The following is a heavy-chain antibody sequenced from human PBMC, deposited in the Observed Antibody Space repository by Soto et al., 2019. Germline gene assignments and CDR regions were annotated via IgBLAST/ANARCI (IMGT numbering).Heavy chain of an antibody. D-gene: IGHD2-2*02. CDR3: TRGKVLLGYCSSTSCYTRIDAFDI. CDR1: GFTFGDYA. V-gene: IGHV3-49*04. Sequence: GGSLRLSCTASGFTFGDYAMSWVRQAPGKGLEWVGFIRSKAYGGTTEYAASVKGRFTISRDDSKSIAYLQMNSLKTEDTAVYYCTRGKVLLGYCSSTSCYTRIDAFDIWGQGTMVTVSS. CDR2: IRSKAYGGTT. J-gene: IGHJ3*02.